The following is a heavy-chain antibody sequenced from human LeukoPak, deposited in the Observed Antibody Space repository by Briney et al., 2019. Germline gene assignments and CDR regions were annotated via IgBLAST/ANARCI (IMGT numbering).Heavy chain of an antibody. D-gene: IGHD6-19*01. CDR2: IYSSGST. CDR1: GGSITSYY. J-gene: IGHJ4*01. CDR3: TRMTVTGRWDY. V-gene: IGHV4-4*07. Sequence: SETLSLTCTVSGGSITSYYWSWIRQPAGKGLEWIGRIYSSGSTNYNPSLKSRVTMSVDTSKNHFSLKLTSVTAADTAVYYWTRMTVTGRWDYWRHGSLVTVSS.